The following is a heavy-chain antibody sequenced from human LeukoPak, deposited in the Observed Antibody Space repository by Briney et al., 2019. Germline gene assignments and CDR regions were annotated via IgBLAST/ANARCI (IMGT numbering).Heavy chain of an antibody. D-gene: IGHD3-10*01. Sequence: GGSLRLSCAASGSTVSNNYMSWVRQAPGKGLEWVSVIYSGDTTYYADSVKGRFTISRDNSKTTLYLQMNSLRAEDTAVYYCARITMVRGTHAFDIWGQGTMVTVSS. J-gene: IGHJ3*02. CDR2: IYSGDTT. CDR3: ARITMVRGTHAFDI. CDR1: GSTVSNNY. V-gene: IGHV3-66*01.